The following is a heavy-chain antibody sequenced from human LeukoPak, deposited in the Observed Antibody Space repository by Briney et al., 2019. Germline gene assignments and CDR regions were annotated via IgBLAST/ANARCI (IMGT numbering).Heavy chain of an antibody. Sequence: AGGSLRLSCVASGFTFRDYIMNWVRQAPGKGLEWVSGISASGDSTYYADSVKGRFTISRDNSRNTLYLQMNSLRAEDTAVYYCAKDRRATVTTVLYWGQGTLVTVSS. CDR1: GFTFRDYI. CDR2: ISASGDST. D-gene: IGHD4-11*01. CDR3: AKDRRATVTTVLY. V-gene: IGHV3-23*01. J-gene: IGHJ4*02.